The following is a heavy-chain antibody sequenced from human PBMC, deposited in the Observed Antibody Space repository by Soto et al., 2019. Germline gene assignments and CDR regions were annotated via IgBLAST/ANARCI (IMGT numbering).Heavy chain of an antibody. D-gene: IGHD2-21*02. Sequence: QVQLVQSGAEVKKPGSSVKVSCKASGVTFSSYAISWVRQAPGQGLEWMGGIIPIFGTANYAQKFQGRVTITADESTSKGYMGLSSLRSEDTAVYYCARALTGTVVTHMTYYYYGMDVWGQGTKVTVSS. J-gene: IGHJ6*02. V-gene: IGHV1-69*01. CDR2: IIPIFGTA. CDR1: GVTFSSYA. CDR3: ARALTGTVVTHMTYYYYGMDV.